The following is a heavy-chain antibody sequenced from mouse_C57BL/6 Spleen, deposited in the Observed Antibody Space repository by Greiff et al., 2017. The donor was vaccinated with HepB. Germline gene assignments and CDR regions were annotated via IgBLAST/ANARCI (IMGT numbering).Heavy chain of an antibody. J-gene: IGHJ2*01. V-gene: IGHV5-4*03. CDR1: GFTFSSYA. CDR2: ISDGGSYT. CDR3: ASTPYGYYYFDS. Sequence: EVKLVESGGGLVKPGGSLKLSCAASGFTFSSYAMSWVRQTPEKRLEWVATISDGGSYTYYPDNVKGRFTISRDNAKNNLYLQMRHLKSADTAMYYCASTPYGYYYFDSWGQGTTLTVSS. D-gene: IGHD2-2*01.